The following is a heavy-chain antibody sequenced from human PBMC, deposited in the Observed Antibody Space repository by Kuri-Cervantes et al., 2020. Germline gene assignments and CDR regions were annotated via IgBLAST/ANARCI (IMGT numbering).Heavy chain of an antibody. CDR3: AKEGVGGTRRLYGMDV. V-gene: IGHV3-53*01. J-gene: IGHJ6*02. CDR2: IYSGGST. D-gene: IGHD6-19*01. CDR1: GFTVSSNY. Sequence: GGSLRLSCAASGFTVSSNYMSWVRQAPGKGLEWVSVIYSGGSTYYADSVKGRFTISRDNSKNTLYRQMNSLRAEDTSVYYCAKEGVGGTRRLYGMDVWGQGTTVTVSS.